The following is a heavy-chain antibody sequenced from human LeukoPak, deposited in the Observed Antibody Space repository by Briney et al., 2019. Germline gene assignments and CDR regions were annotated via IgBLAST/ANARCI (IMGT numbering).Heavy chain of an antibody. CDR2: IYTRGST. J-gene: IGHJ3*02. CDR1: GGSINGYY. Sequence: SETLSLTCTVSGGSINGYYWSWIRQPAGKGLEWIGRIYTRGSTNYNPSLTSRVNMSVDTSKNQFSLKLSSVPAADTALYYCARGRYCSADTCSGGEAFDIWGPGTMVSGSS. D-gene: IGHD2-15*01. V-gene: IGHV4-4*07. CDR3: ARGRYCSADTCSGGEAFDI.